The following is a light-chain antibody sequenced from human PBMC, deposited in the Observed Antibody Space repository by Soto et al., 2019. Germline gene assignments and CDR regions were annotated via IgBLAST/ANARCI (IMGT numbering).Light chain of an antibody. CDR2: GAS. V-gene: IGKV3D-20*02. J-gene: IGKJ5*01. Sequence: EIVLTQSPGTLSLSPGGRATLSCRASQTVPSNYVAWYQQKPGQAPRLLIFGASSRSTGAPDRFSGSGSGTDFTLTISSLEPEDFAVYYCQQRSNWLITFGQGTRLEIK. CDR3: QQRSNWLIT. CDR1: QTVPSNY.